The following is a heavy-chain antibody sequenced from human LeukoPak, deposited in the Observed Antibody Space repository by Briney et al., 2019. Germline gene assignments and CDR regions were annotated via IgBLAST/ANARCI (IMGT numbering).Heavy chain of an antibody. CDR2: INPSGGST. CDR1: GYTFTSYY. Sequence: ASVTVSCKASGYTFTSYYMHWVRQAPGQGLEWMGIINPSGGSTSYAQKFQGRVTMTRDMSTSTVYMELSSLRSEDTAVYYCARGGWRGKTYDYWGQGTLVTVSS. J-gene: IGHJ4*02. D-gene: IGHD5-12*01. CDR3: ARGGWRGKTYDY. V-gene: IGHV1-46*01.